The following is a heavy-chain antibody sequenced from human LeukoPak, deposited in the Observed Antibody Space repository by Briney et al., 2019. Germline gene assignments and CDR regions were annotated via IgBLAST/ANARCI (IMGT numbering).Heavy chain of an antibody. V-gene: IGHV3-23*01. J-gene: IGHJ4*02. CDR2: ISGCGGST. Sequence: PGGSLRLSCAASGFTFSTYAMIWVRQAPGKGLEWGSAISGCGGSTHYADSVKGRFTISRDNSENTLYLQMNSLRAEDTAVYYCAKGSSPLVLMVYASDYWGQGTLVTVSS. CDR1: GFTFSTYA. CDR3: AKGSSPLVLMVYASDY. D-gene: IGHD2-8*01.